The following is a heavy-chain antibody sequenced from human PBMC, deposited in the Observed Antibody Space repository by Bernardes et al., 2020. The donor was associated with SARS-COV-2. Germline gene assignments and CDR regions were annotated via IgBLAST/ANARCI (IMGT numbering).Heavy chain of an antibody. CDR1: GFPVSNNY. V-gene: IGHV3-66*03. CDR3: ARDIRYYESGAYYH. Sequence: GGSLRLSCTGSGFPVSNNYMAWVRQAPGKGLEWVSVIYSCGRTHYADSVKGRFTISRDNSKNTVYLQMNSLRPEDTAVYYCARDIRYYESGAYYHWGQGTLVTVSS. J-gene: IGHJ5*02. D-gene: IGHD3-22*01. CDR2: IYSCGRT.